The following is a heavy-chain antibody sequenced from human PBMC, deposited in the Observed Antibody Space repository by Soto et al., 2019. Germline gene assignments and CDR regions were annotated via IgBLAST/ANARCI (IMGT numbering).Heavy chain of an antibody. J-gene: IGHJ4*02. Sequence: GGSLRLSCAASGFSFSRYGMHWVRQAPGKGLEWVSAISGSGGSTYYADSVKGRFTISRDNSKNTLYLQMNSLRAEDTAVYYCAKVDSSGWYGGFDYWGQGTLVTVSS. CDR3: AKVDSSGWYGGFDY. V-gene: IGHV3-23*01. D-gene: IGHD6-19*01. CDR1: GFSFSRYG. CDR2: ISGSGGST.